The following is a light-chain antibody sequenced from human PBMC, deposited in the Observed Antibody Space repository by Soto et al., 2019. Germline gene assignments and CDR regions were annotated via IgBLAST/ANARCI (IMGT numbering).Light chain of an antibody. J-gene: IGKJ1*01. CDR2: GAS. CDR1: QSVSSN. Sequence: IGLPQSPGTLSLSPGARATLSCRASQSVSSNLAWYQQKPGQAPRLLIYGASTRATGIPARFSGSGSGTEFTLSIGSLQSEDFAVYYCQQYNDWPPTFAQGTKVDIK. V-gene: IGKV3-15*01. CDR3: QQYNDWPPT.